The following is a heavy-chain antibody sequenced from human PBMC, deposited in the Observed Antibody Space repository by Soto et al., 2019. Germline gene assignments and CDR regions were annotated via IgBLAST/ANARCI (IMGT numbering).Heavy chain of an antibody. CDR1: GFTFSSYS. J-gene: IGHJ6*02. CDR2: ISSSSSYI. V-gene: IGHV3-21*01. CDR3: ARDRATYYYYGMDV. Sequence: EVQLVESGGGLVKPGGSLRLSCAASGFTFSSYSMKWVRQAPGKGLEWVSSISSSSSYIYYADSVKGRFTISRDNAKNSLYLQMNSLRAEDTAVYYCARDRATYYYYGMDVWGQGTTVTVSS.